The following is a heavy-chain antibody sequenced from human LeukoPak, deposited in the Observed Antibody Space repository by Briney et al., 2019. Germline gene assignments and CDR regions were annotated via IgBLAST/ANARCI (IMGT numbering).Heavy chain of an antibody. D-gene: IGHD1-26*01. CDR1: GYTFTGYY. V-gene: IGHV1-2*04. Sequence: ASVKVSCKASGYTFTGYYMHWVRQAPGQGLEWMGWINPNSGGTNYAQKFQGWVTMTRDTSISTAYMELSRLRSDDTAVYYCARGRSSASGSYYRALDYWGQGTLVTVSS. CDR3: ARGRSSASGSYYRALDY. CDR2: INPNSGGT. J-gene: IGHJ4*02.